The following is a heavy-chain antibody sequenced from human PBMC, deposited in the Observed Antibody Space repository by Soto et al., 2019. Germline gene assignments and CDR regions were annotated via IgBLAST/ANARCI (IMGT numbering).Heavy chain of an antibody. CDR1: GFSLGVYW. CDR3: VRVLKSIGWDNDVFDS. V-gene: IGHV3-74*01. J-gene: IGHJ3*02. Sequence: PGGSLRLSCAASGFSLGVYWMHWVRQAPGKGLAWVSRIDTYGSATKYADSVEGRFSISKDNAENTLYLQMNNLRADDTAVYYCVRVLKSIGWDNDVFDSWGQGTMVTVS. D-gene: IGHD6-19*01. CDR2: IDTYGSAT.